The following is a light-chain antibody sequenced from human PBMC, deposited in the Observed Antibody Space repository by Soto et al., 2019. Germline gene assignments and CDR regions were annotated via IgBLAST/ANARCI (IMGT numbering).Light chain of an antibody. V-gene: IGLV2-23*01. J-gene: IGLJ2*01. CDR3: CSHAGDHVV. CDR1: TSDIGSYKF. Sequence: QSALTQPASVSGSPGQSITISCTGTTSDIGSYKFVSWYQQHPGKAPKLMIYGGSKRPSGVSDRFSASKSGNTASLTISGLQAEDEAGYYCCSHAGDHVVFGGGTKLTVL. CDR2: GGS.